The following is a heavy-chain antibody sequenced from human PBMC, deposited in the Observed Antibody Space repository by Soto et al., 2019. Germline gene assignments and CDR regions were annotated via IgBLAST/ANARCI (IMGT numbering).Heavy chain of an antibody. V-gene: IGHV4-59*01. D-gene: IGHD3-3*01. Sequence: QVQLQESGPGLVKPSETLSLTCTVSGGSISSYYWSWIRQPPGKGLEWIGYIYYSGSTNYNPSLKSRVTISVDTSKNQFSLKLSSVTAADTAVYYCARGRSYDFWCGPLLGDYWGQGTLVTVSS. CDR1: GGSISSYY. CDR2: IYYSGST. J-gene: IGHJ4*02. CDR3: ARGRSYDFWCGPLLGDY.